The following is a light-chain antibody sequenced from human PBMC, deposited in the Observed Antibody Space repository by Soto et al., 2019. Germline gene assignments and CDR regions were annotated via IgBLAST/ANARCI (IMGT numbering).Light chain of an antibody. CDR3: CSYEGSYPYV. Sequence: QSVLTQPRSVSGSPGQSVTISCTGTSSDVGGYNYVSWYQQHPGKAPKLMIYDVSKRPSGVPDRFSGSKSGNTASLTISGLQAEDEADYHCCSYEGSYPYVFGTGTKVTVL. V-gene: IGLV2-11*01. J-gene: IGLJ1*01. CDR2: DVS. CDR1: SSDVGGYNY.